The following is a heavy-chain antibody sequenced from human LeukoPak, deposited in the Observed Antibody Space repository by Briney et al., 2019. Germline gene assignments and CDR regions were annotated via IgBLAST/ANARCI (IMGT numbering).Heavy chain of an antibody. D-gene: IGHD4/OR15-4a*01. Sequence: SEALSLTCTVSGGSVSSGSYYWSWIRQPPGKGLEWIGYIYYSGSTNYNPSLKSRVTISVDTSKNQFSLKLSSVTAADTAVYYCARDLGLDLTTDPGGWFDPWGQGTLVTVSS. J-gene: IGHJ5*02. V-gene: IGHV4-61*01. CDR3: ARDLGLDLTTDPGGWFDP. CDR2: IYYSGST. CDR1: GGSVSSGSYY.